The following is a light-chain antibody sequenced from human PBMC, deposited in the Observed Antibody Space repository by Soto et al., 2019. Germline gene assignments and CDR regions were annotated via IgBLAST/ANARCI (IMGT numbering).Light chain of an antibody. CDR1: SRDVGGYNY. CDR3: TSSTSGSLYV. CDR2: NVS. V-gene: IGLV2-14*01. Sequence: QSALTQPASVSGSPGQSITISCTGTSRDVGGYNYVSWHQQHPGKAPKLLIYNVSNRPSGVSNRFSGSKSGNTASLTISGLQAEDEADYFCTSSTSGSLYVFGTGTKVTVL. J-gene: IGLJ1*01.